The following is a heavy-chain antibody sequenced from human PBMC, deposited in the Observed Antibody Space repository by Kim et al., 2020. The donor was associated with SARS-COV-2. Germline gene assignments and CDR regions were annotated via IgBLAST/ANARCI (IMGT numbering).Heavy chain of an antibody. J-gene: IGHJ5*02. V-gene: IGHV1-69*13. CDR1: GGTFSSYA. Sequence: PSVKVSCKASGGTFSSYAISWVRQAPGQGLEWMGGIIPIFCTANYAQKFQGRVTITADESTSTAYMELSSLRSEDTAVYYCAREGTSIAAFNWFDPWGQGTLVTVSS. D-gene: IGHD6-6*01. CDR3: AREGTSIAAFNWFDP. CDR2: IIPIFCTA.